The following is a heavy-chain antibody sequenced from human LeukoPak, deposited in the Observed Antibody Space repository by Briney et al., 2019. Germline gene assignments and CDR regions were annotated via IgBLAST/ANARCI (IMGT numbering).Heavy chain of an antibody. CDR1: GFTFDDYA. V-gene: IGHV3-43D*03. J-gene: IGHJ6*02. Sequence: PGGSLRLSCAASGFTFDDYAMHWVRQAPGKGLEWVSLISWDGGSTYYADSVKGRFTISRDNSKNSLYLQVNSLRAEDTAVYYCAKDPYGDYVYYYGMDVWGQGTTVTVSS. D-gene: IGHD4-17*01. CDR3: AKDPYGDYVYYYGMDV. CDR2: ISWDGGST.